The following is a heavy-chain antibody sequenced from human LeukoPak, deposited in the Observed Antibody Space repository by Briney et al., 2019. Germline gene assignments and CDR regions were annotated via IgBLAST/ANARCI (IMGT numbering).Heavy chain of an antibody. CDR1: GFTFRNAW. Sequence: GGCLRLSCAASGFTFRNAWMSGVRQAPGKGLEWGGRIKSKTDGGTTDYAAPVKGRFTISRDDSKNTLYLQMNSLKTDDTAAYYCTTNEGYYYYMDFWGKGTPVTVSS. J-gene: IGHJ6*03. D-gene: IGHD1-1*01. CDR3: TTNEGYYYYMDF. CDR2: IKSKTDGGTT. V-gene: IGHV3-15*01.